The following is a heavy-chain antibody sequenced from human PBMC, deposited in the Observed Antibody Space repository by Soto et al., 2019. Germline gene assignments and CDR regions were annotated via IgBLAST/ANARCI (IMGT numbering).Heavy chain of an antibody. CDR1: GFTFSSYA. Sequence: PGESLKISCAVSGFTFSSYAMTWVRQAPGKGLEWVSGISGSGHSTYHADSVKGRFTISRDNSNNTLYLQMNSLRAEDTAVYYCAKDKYDILTGYSIPNWFDPWGQGTLVTV. CDR3: AKDKYDILTGYSIPNWFDP. CDR2: ISGSGHST. J-gene: IGHJ5*02. D-gene: IGHD3-9*01. V-gene: IGHV3-23*01.